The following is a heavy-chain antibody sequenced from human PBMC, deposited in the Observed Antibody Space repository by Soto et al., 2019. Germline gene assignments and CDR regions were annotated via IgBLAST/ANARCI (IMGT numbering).Heavy chain of an antibody. D-gene: IGHD3-9*01. V-gene: IGHV4-59*01. J-gene: IGHJ4*02. CDR2: IYYSGST. CDR3: ARTYYDILTGYYFDY. CDR1: GGSISSYY. Sequence: SETLSLTCTVSGGSISSYYWSWIRQPPGKGLEWIGYIYYSGSTNYNPSLKSRVTISVDTSKNQFSLKLSSVTAADTAVYYCARTYYDILTGYYFDYWGQGTLVTVSS.